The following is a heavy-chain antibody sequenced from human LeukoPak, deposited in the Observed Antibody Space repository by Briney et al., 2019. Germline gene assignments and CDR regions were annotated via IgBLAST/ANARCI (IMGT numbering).Heavy chain of an antibody. D-gene: IGHD3-16*02. Sequence: GGSLRLSCAASGFTFSSYEMNWVRQAPGKGLEWVSYISSSGSTIYYADSVKGRFTISRDNAKNSLYLQMNSLRAEDTAVYYCARAQPGDYVWGSYRHLPDYWGQGTLVTVSS. CDR2: ISSSGSTI. J-gene: IGHJ4*02. CDR3: ARAQPGDYVWGSYRHLPDY. V-gene: IGHV3-48*03. CDR1: GFTFSSYE.